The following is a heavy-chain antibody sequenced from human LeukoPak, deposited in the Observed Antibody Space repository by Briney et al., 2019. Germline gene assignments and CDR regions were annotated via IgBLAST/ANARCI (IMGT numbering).Heavy chain of an antibody. Sequence: SETLSLTCTVSGGSISSSGYYWGWIRQPPGKGLEWIASIYYSGSTYYNPSLKSRVTISVDTSKNQLSLKLSSLTAADTAVYYCARVKYYYDSSGSGHDAFDIWGQGTMVTVSS. CDR1: GGSISSSGYY. D-gene: IGHD3-22*01. CDR2: IYYSGST. CDR3: ARVKYYYDSSGSGHDAFDI. J-gene: IGHJ3*02. V-gene: IGHV4-39*01.